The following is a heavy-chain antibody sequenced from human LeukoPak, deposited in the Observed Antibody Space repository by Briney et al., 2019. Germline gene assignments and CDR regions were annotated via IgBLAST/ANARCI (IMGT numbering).Heavy chain of an antibody. CDR3: GGGVFYVSFDI. Sequence: GGSLRLSCAASGFTFSSRWMSWVRQAPGKGLEWVANIKVDGGDKDYVDSVRGRFTISRDNAKNSLYLQMNGLRVEDTAVYYCGGGVFYVSFDIWGKGKMVTASS. V-gene: IGHV3-7*04. J-gene: IGHJ3*02. CDR1: GFTFSSRW. D-gene: IGHD3-10*02. CDR2: IKVDGGDK.